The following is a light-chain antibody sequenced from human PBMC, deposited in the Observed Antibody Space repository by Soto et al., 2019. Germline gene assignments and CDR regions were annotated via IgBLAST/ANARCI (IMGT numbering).Light chain of an antibody. Sequence: EIVLTQSPATLSLSPGERATLSCRASQSVTKCLAWYQQKPGQAPRLLIYDVSSRAPGIPVRFSGSGSGTDFTLTISSLEPEDFAVYYCQQCNNWPPITFGQGTRLEI. J-gene: IGKJ5*01. CDR1: QSVTKC. V-gene: IGKV3-11*01. CDR2: DVS. CDR3: QQCNNWPPIT.